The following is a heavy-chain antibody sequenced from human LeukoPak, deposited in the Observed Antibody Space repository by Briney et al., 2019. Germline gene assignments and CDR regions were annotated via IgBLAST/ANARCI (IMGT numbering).Heavy chain of an antibody. CDR2: ITSTTHI. Sequence: GGSVRLSCAASGFTVSSSYMNWVRQPPGKGLEWVASITSTTHIYYADSVKGRFTISRDNAKNSMYLQMNSLRADDTAVYFCSRILGISVAGTYDYWGQGTLVT. V-gene: IGHV3-69-1*02. D-gene: IGHD6-19*01. CDR3: SRILGISVAGTYDY. CDR1: GFTVSSSY. J-gene: IGHJ4*02.